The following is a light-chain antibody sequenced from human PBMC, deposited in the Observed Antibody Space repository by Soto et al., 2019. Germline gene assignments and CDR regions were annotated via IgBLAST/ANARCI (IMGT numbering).Light chain of an antibody. J-gene: IGKJ2*01. V-gene: IGKV3-11*01. CDR2: DAS. CDR1: QSVSSY. CDR3: QQGSNWKT. Sequence: EIVLTQSPATLSLSPGERATLSCRASQSVSSYLAWYQQKPGQAPRLLIYDASNRATGIPARFSGSGSGTDFTLTNNSLEPEDFAVYYCQQGSNWKTFGQGTKLEIK.